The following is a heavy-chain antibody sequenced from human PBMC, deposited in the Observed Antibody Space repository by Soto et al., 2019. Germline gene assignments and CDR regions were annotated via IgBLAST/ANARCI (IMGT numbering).Heavy chain of an antibody. J-gene: IGHJ4*02. V-gene: IGHV3-21*01. Sequence: ACRITVRGYSIDWGGQGTGKGLEWVSSISSSSSYIYYADSVKGRFTISRDNAKNSLYLQMNSLRAEDTAVYYCASDLAVAGIRGNDYWGQGTLVTVSS. CDR3: ASDLAVAGIRGNDY. CDR2: ISSSSSYI. D-gene: IGHD6-19*01. CDR1: RITVRGYS.